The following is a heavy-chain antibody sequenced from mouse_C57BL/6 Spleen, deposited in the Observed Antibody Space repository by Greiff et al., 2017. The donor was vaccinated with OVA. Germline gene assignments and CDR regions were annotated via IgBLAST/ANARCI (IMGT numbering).Heavy chain of an antibody. Sequence: EVKLVESGGGLVKPGGSLKLSCAASGFTFSDYGMHWVRQAPEKGLEWVAYISSGSSTIYYADTVKGRFTISRDNAKNTLFLQMNSLRSEDTAMYYGARVDYYGSSYGYFDVWGTGTTVTVSS. V-gene: IGHV5-17*01. CDR1: GFTFSDYG. D-gene: IGHD1-1*01. CDR3: ARVDYYGSSYGYFDV. CDR2: ISSGSSTI. J-gene: IGHJ1*03.